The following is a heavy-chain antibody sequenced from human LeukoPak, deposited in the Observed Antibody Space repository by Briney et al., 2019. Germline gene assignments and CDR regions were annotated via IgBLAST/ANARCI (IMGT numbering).Heavy chain of an antibody. D-gene: IGHD2-8*02. CDR2: TSSSDAGT. J-gene: IGHJ4*02. CDR1: GFTLSTYA. V-gene: IGHV3-23*01. Sequence: GGSLRLSCAASGFTLSTYAMSWVRQTPGKGLEWVAATSSSDAGTYHADSVRGRFTISRDNSKSTLSLQMNSLRAEDTAIYYCATYRQVLLPFESWGQGTLVTVSS. CDR3: ATYRQVLLPFES.